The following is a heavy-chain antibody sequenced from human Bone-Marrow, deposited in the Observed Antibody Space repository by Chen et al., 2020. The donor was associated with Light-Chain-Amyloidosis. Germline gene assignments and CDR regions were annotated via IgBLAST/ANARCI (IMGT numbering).Heavy chain of an antibody. J-gene: IGHJ4*02. D-gene: IGHD2-15*01. V-gene: IGHV3-9*01. Sequence: VQLVESGGGVSRPGGSRGLSWAASGSRFDKYAMHWVRQVPGKGLEWVAGISWNSGSIGYAGSVKGRFTISRDNAKNTLFLQMNSLRVEDTAVYFCVRGTSGGYGLFDQWGQGPLVTVSS. CDR1: GSRFDKYA. CDR2: ISWNSGSI. CDR3: VRGTSGGYGLFDQ.